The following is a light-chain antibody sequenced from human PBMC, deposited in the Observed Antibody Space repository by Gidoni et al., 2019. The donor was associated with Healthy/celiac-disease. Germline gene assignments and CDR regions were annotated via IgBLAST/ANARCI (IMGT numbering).Light chain of an antibody. J-gene: IGKJ2*01. CDR1: QSVSSSY. CDR3: QQYGSSPMYT. CDR2: GAS. Sequence: EIVLTQSPGTLSLSPGARATLSCMASQSVSSSYLAWYQQKPGQAPRLLIYGASSRATGIPDRFSGSGSGTDFTLTISRLEPEDFAVYYCQQYGSSPMYTFGQGTKLEIK. V-gene: IGKV3-20*01.